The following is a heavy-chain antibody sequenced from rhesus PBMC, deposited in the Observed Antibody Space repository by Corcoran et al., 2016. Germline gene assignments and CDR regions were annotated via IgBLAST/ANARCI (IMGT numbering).Heavy chain of an antibody. Sequence: QVQLQESGPGLVKPSETLSRTCAVSGSSISSGYYWGWIRQPPGKGLEYMGYISGSSGSTYYNPSLKSRVTISKDTAKTQFSLKLSSVTAADTAVYYCASGLNYGAPNFGLDSWGQGVVVTVSS. CDR1: GSSISSGYY. D-gene: IGHD1-26*01. CDR3: ASGLNYGAPNFGLDS. V-gene: IGHV4-99*01. J-gene: IGHJ6*01. CDR2: ISGSSGST.